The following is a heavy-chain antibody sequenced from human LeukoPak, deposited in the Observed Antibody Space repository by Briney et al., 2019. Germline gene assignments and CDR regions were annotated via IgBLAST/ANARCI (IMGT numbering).Heavy chain of an antibody. V-gene: IGHV3-48*04. D-gene: IGHD6-19*01. CDR2: ISSSGSTI. CDR3: ARDSSGWYHWFDP. Sequence: GGSLRLSCEGSGFTISTYSMNWVRQAPGKGLEWISYISSSGSTIYYADSVKGRFTISRDNAKNSLYLQMNSLRAEDTAIYYCARDSSGWYHWFDPWGQGTLVTVSS. J-gene: IGHJ5*02. CDR1: GFTISTYS.